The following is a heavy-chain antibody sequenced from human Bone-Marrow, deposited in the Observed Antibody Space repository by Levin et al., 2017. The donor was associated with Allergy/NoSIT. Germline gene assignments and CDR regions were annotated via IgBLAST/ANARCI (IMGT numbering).Heavy chain of an antibody. V-gene: IGHV3-9*01. D-gene: IGHD6-6*01. Sequence: GGSLRLSCVASGFTFDDYAIHWVRQAPGQGLEWVSGISGNSGIIAYADSVKGRFTISRDNAMNSLYLQINSLRAEDTAFYYCAKEMYRFSSSFDYWGQGTLVTVSS. CDR3: AKEMYRFSSSFDY. CDR1: GFTFDDYA. J-gene: IGHJ4*02. CDR2: ISGNSGII.